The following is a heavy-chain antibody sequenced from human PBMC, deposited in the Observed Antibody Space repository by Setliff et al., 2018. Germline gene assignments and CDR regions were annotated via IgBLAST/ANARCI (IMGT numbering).Heavy chain of an antibody. Sequence: TLSLTCTVSGYSISSGYIWGWIRQPPGKGLEWVGNIGHTGSINYNPSLKSRLTISRDTSKNQVSLKLNSVTATDTAVYYCARDLGHGGDSDYWGQGILVTV. CDR2: IGHTGSI. J-gene: IGHJ4*02. CDR3: ARDLGHGGDSDY. V-gene: IGHV4-38-2*02. D-gene: IGHD2-21*02. CDR1: GYSISSGYI.